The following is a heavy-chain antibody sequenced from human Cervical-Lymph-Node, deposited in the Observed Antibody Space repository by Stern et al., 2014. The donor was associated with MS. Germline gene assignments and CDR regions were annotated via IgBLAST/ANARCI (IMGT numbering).Heavy chain of an antibody. J-gene: IGHJ4*02. V-gene: IGHV3-30*04. CDR2: ISHDAATT. CDR1: GFTFSNYA. CDR3: AELWLGELLFRFGLDY. D-gene: IGHD3-10*01. Sequence: VQLVESGGGVVQPGRSLRLSCAVSGFTFSNYAMYWVRQAPGKGLEWVASISHDAATTHYAESVKGRFTISRDNSNSTLYLQMSSLTIEDTAVYYCAELWLGELLFRFGLDYWGQGTLVTVSS.